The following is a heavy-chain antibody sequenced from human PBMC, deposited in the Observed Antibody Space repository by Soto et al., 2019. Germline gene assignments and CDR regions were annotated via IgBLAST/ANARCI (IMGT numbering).Heavy chain of an antibody. CDR3: ARAPGYCSGGNCYLFDY. D-gene: IGHD2-15*01. V-gene: IGHV1-46*01. Sequence: ASVKVSCKASGYTFTSHYMHWVRQAPGQGLEWIGIINPSGVSTTYAQKFQGRVIITRDTSTSTGYMELSSLRSEDTAMYYCARAPGYCSGGNCYLFDYWGQGTLVTVSS. J-gene: IGHJ4*02. CDR2: INPSGVST. CDR1: GYTFTSHY.